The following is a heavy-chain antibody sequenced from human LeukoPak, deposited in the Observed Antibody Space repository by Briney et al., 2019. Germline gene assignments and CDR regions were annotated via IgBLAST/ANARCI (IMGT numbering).Heavy chain of an antibody. V-gene: IGHV3-48*03. CDR3: ARSGPMSAFDI. CDR1: GFTFSSYE. J-gene: IGHJ3*02. D-gene: IGHD3-10*01. Sequence: GGSLRLSCAASGFTFSSYEMNWVRQAPGKGLEWVSYISSSGSTIYYADSVKGRFTISGDNAKNSLYLQMNSLRAEDTAVYYCARSGPMSAFDIWGQGTMVTVSS. CDR2: ISSSGSTI.